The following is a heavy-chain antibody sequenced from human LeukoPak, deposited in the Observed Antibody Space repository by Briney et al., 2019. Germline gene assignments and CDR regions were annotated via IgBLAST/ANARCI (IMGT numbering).Heavy chain of an antibody. V-gene: IGHV4-39*01. D-gene: IGHD4-17*01. J-gene: IGHJ6*02. CDR2: MYYSGST. CDR1: GGSVSSSSYY. CDR3: GRHPTVSQYGDGMDV. Sequence: SETLSLTCTVSGGSVSSSSYYWGWIRQPPGKGLEWIGSMYYSGSTYGNPSLKSRVTVSVDTPKNQFSLKLSSVTAADTAVYYCGRHPTVSQYGDGMDVWGQGTTVTVSS.